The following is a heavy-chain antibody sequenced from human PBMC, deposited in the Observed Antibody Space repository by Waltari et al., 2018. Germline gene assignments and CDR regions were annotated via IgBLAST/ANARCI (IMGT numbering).Heavy chain of an antibody. J-gene: IGHJ6*03. CDR2: ISGSGGST. CDR3: ARGGDYYYYMDV. Sequence: EVQLLESGGGLVQPGGSLRLSCAASGFTFSSYAMSWVRQAPGKGLEWVSAISGSGGSTYYADSVKGRFTISRDNSKNTLYLQMNSLRAEDTAVYYCARGGDYYYYMDVWGKGTTVTVSS. CDR1: GFTFSSYA. D-gene: IGHD3-16*01. V-gene: IGHV3-23*01.